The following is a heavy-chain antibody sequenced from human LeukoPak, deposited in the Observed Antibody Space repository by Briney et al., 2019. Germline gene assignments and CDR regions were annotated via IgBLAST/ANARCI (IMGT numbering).Heavy chain of an antibody. Sequence: GASVKVSCRATGYTFTGYYIHGVRQDPGQGLEWMGWINPDSGGTNYAQKFQGWVTMTRDTSISTAYMELSRLRSDDTAVYYCAFFVKLNTAYDMDVWGKGTTVTVSS. V-gene: IGHV1-2*04. CDR2: INPDSGGT. J-gene: IGHJ6*04. CDR1: GYTFTGYY. D-gene: IGHD3-3*01. CDR3: AFFVKLNTAYDMDV.